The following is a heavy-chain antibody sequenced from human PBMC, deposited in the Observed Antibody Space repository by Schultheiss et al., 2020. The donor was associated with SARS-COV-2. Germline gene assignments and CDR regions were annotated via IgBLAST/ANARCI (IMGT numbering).Heavy chain of an antibody. V-gene: IGHV4-39*01. J-gene: IGHJ6*03. CDR1: GGSISSGGYY. CDR3: ARAWSYQLPYYYMDV. Sequence: SQTLSLTCTVSGGSISSGGYYWSWIRQPPGKGLEWIGSIYYSGSTYYNPSLKSRVTISVDTSKNQFSLKLSSVTAADTAVYYCARAWSYQLPYYYMDVWGKGTTVTVSS. D-gene: IGHD2-2*01. CDR2: IYYSGST.